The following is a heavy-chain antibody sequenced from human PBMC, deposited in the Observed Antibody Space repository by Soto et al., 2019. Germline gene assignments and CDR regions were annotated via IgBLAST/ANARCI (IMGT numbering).Heavy chain of an antibody. D-gene: IGHD4-17*01. CDR3: ARYYGDYGFDY. CDR1: GFTFSSYA. V-gene: IGHV3-30-3*01. CDR2: ISYDGSNK. J-gene: IGHJ4*02. Sequence: QVQLVESGGGVVQPGRSLRLSCAASGFTFSSYAMHWVRQAPGKGLEWVAVISYDGSNKYYADSVKGRFTISRDNSKNTLYLQMNSLRAEDTAVYYCARYYGDYGFDYWGQGTLVTVSS.